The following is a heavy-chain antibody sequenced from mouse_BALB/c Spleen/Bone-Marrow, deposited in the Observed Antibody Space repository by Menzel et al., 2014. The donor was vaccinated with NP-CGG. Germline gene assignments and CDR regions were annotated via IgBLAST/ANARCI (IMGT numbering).Heavy chain of an antibody. CDR3: ARGGNYAWFAY. CDR2: ISSGSSTI. D-gene: IGHD2-1*01. J-gene: IGHJ3*01. CDR1: GFTFSSFG. Sequence: KLKESGGGLVQPGGSRKLSCAASGFTFSSFGMHWVRQAPEKGLEWVAYISSGSSTIYYADTVKGRFTISRDNPKNTLFLQMTSLRSEDTAMYYCARGGNYAWFAYWGQGTLVTVSA. V-gene: IGHV5-17*02.